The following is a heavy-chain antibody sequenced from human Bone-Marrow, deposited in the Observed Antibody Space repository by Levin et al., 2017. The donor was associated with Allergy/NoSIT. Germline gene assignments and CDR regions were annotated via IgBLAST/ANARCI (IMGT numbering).Heavy chain of an antibody. CDR1: GFTFSSYG. V-gene: IGHV3-30*18. J-gene: IGHJ4*02. D-gene: IGHD3/OR15-3a*01. Sequence: GGSLRLSCAASGFTFSSYGLSWVRQAPGKGLEWVALISFDGGDKSYADSVKGRFTISRANSKNTLYLQRNSLRTEETAGYYCAKQLGTAYALPPLDEWGQGTLVTVSS. CDR3: AKQLGTAYALPPLDE. CDR2: ISFDGGDK.